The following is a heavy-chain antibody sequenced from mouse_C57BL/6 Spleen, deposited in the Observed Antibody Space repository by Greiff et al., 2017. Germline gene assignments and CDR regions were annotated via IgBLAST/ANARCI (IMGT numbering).Heavy chain of an antibody. CDR1: GYTFTSYW. CDR3: ARTYYDYDDGYFDY. CDR2: IYPSDSET. V-gene: IGHV1-61*01. Sequence: VQLQQPGAELVRPGSSVKLSCKASGYTFTSYWMDWVKQRPGQGLEWIGNIYPSDSETHYNQKFKDKATLTVDKSSSTAYMQLSSLTSEDSAVYYCARTYYDYDDGYFDYWGQGTTLTVSS. J-gene: IGHJ2*01. D-gene: IGHD2-4*01.